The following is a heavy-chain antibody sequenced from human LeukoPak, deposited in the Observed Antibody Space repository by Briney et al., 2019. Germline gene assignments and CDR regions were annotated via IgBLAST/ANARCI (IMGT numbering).Heavy chain of an antibody. V-gene: IGHV3-15*01. J-gene: IGHJ6*02. CDR2: IRTNIEGETT. CDR1: GFNFNYVW. Sequence: GGSLRLSCAASGFNFNYVWMDWVRQAPGKGLEWVGRIRTNIEGETTDYAAPVKGRFTISRDDPKTTMYLHMNSLKTEDSAVYFCTTERNWELLRPYGLDIWGQGTTVAVSS. CDR3: TTERNWELLRPYGLDI. D-gene: IGHD1-26*01.